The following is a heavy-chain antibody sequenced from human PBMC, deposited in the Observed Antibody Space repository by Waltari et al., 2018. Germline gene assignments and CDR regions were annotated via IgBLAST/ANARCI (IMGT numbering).Heavy chain of an antibody. CDR3: AKDLGSPWEVGAFDI. Sequence: EVQLLESGGGSVQPGGSLRLSCAASGLTFSSYAMSWVRQAPGKGLEWVSVIYSGGSTYYADSVKGRFTISRDNSKNTLYLQMNSLRAEDTAVYYCAKDLGSPWEVGAFDIWGQGTMVTVSS. J-gene: IGHJ3*02. CDR1: GLTFSSYA. CDR2: IYSGGST. D-gene: IGHD1-26*01. V-gene: IGHV3-23*03.